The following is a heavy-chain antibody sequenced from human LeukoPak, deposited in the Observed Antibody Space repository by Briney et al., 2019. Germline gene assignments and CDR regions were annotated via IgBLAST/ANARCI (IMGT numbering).Heavy chain of an antibody. J-gene: IGHJ5*02. V-gene: IGHV3-30-3*01. Sequence: PGGSLRLSCAASGFTFSSYAMHWVRQAPGKGLEWVAVISYDGSNKYYADSVKGRFTISRDNSKNTLYLQMNSLRAEDTAVYYCARDGVREAARRSKMYNWFDPWGQGTLVTVSS. CDR1: GFTFSSYA. D-gene: IGHD6-6*01. CDR2: ISYDGSNK. CDR3: ARDGVREAARRSKMYNWFDP.